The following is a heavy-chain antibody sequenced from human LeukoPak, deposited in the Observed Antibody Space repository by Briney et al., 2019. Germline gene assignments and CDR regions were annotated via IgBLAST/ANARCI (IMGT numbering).Heavy chain of an antibody. CDR2: ISAYNGNT. V-gene: IGHV1-18*01. J-gene: IGHJ3*02. Sequence: GASVKVSCKASGYTFTSYGISWVRQAPGQGLEWMGWISAYNGNTNYAQKLQGRVTMTTDTSTSTAYMELRSLRSNDTAVYYCARTSSGSYGSAFDIWGQGTMVTVSS. CDR3: ARTSSGSYGSAFDI. CDR1: GYTFTSYG. D-gene: IGHD1-26*01.